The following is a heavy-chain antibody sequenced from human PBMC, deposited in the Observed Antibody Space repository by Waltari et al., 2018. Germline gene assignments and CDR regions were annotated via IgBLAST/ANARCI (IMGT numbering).Heavy chain of an antibody. J-gene: IGHJ4*02. CDR1: GFTFSSYA. Sequence: EVQLLESGGGLVQPGGSLRLSCAASGFTFSSYAMSWVRQAPGKGLEWVSVIYSGGSTYYADSVKGRFTISRDNSKNTLYLQMNSLRAEDTAVYYCAKQPLSSSPIYWGQGTLVTVSS. V-gene: IGHV3-23*03. D-gene: IGHD6-6*01. CDR3: AKQPLSSSPIY. CDR2: IYSGGST.